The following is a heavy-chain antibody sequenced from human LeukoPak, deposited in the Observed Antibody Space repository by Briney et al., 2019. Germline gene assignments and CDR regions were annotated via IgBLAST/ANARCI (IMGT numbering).Heavy chain of an antibody. V-gene: IGHV3-23*01. D-gene: IGHD1-26*01. CDR3: AKVMSGSYWTYFDY. CDR1: GFTFSTYA. Sequence: GGSLRLSCAASGFTFSTYAMTWVRQAPGKGLEWVSGISGSDGNTYYADSVKGRFTISRDKSMNTLYLQMNSLRAEHTAIYYCAKVMSGSYWTYFDYWGQGTLVTVSS. J-gene: IGHJ4*02. CDR2: ISGSDGNT.